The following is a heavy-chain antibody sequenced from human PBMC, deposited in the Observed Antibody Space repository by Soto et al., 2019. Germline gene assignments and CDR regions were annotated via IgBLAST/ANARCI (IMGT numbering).Heavy chain of an antibody. D-gene: IGHD1-20*01. CDR3: AREEVSARKHYGMDV. V-gene: IGHV3-30-3*01. J-gene: IGHJ6*02. CDR2: ISYDGSNK. Sequence: QVQLVESGGGVVQPGRSLRLSCAASGFTFSSYAMHWVHQAPGKGLEWVAVISYDGSNKYYADSVKGRFTISRDNSKNTLYVQMNSLRAEDTAVYYCAREEVSARKHYGMDVWGQGTTVTVSS. CDR1: GFTFSSYA.